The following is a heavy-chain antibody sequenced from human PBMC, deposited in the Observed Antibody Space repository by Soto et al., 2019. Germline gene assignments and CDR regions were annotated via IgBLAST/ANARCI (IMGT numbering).Heavy chain of an antibody. CDR2: FDREDGET. Sequence: SVKVSCMFSGYVLTALRIHGVRQAPGKGLEWMGGFDREDGETIYAQKFQGRVTMTEDTSTDSAYMELSSLTSEDTAIYYCAHGEGIVKSIVYFDSWGQGTLVTVSS. D-gene: IGHD1-26*01. J-gene: IGHJ4*02. CDR3: AHGEGIVKSIVYFDS. CDR1: GYVLTALR. V-gene: IGHV1-24*01.